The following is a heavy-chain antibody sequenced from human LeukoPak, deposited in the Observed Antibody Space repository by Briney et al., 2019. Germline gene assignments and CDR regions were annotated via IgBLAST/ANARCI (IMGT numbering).Heavy chain of an antibody. CDR3: ARVLRLGTMIVEAGAFDI. D-gene: IGHD3-22*01. CDR1: GYTFTSYA. V-gene: IGHV7-4-1*02. CDR2: INTNTGNP. J-gene: IGHJ3*02. Sequence: ASVKVSCKASGYTFTSYAMNWVRQAPGQGLEWMGWINTNTGNPTYAQGFTGRFVFSLDTSVSTAYLQISSLKAEDTAVYYCARVLRLGTMIVEAGAFDIWGQGTMVTVSS.